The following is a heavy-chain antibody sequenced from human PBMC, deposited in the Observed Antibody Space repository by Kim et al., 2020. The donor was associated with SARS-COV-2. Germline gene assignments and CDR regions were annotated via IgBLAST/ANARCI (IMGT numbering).Heavy chain of an antibody. D-gene: IGHD2-2*01. V-gene: IGHV3-23*01. CDR1: GFTFSSYA. CDR2: ISGSGGST. CDR3: AKPSEIVVVPAAIFDY. J-gene: IGHJ4*02. Sequence: GGSLRLSCAASGFTFSSYAMSWVRQAPGKGLEWVSAISGSGGSTYYADSVKGRFTISRDNSKNTLYLQMNSLRAEDTAVYYCAKPSEIVVVPAAIFDYWGQGTLVTVSS.